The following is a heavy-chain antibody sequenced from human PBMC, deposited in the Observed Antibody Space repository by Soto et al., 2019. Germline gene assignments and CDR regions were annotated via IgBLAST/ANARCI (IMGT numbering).Heavy chain of an antibody. CDR2: IYPGDSDT. J-gene: IGHJ6*02. CDR3: ARRDSSGKGDYYYGMDV. V-gene: IGHV5-51*01. Sequence: PGESLKISCKGSGYSFTNNWISWVRQMPGKGLEWMGIIYPGDSDTSYSPSFQGQVTISADKSISTAYLQWSSLKASDTAMYYCARRDSSGKGDYYYGMDVWGQGTTVTVSS. CDR1: GYSFTNNW. D-gene: IGHD3-22*01.